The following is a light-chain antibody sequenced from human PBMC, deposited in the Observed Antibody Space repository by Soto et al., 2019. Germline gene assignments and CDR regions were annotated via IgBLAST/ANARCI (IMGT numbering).Light chain of an antibody. Sequence: TQSPSTLSASVGDSVALTCRASQSLNTRLAWYQQRPGKAPRLLIYGASTRATDIPARFSGTGSGTEFTLTISSLQSEDLAVYHCQQYDSWPLTFGGGTKVDIK. CDR3: QQYDSWPLT. J-gene: IGKJ4*01. CDR1: QSLNTR. V-gene: IGKV3D-15*01. CDR2: GAS.